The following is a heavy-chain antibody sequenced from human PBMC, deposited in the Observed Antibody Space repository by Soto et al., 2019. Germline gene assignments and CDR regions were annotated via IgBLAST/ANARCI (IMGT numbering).Heavy chain of an antibody. V-gene: IGHV4-39*07. D-gene: IGHD2-2*01. CDR1: GDSISKSGHY. Sequence: PSETLSLTCTVSGDSISKSGHYWGWIRQPPGKALEWIGEIDYRGSTLYNPSLRSRVTMSVDKPKNQFSLNLTSVTAADTAVYYCARVISSRDEYFDYWGQGTVVTVSS. J-gene: IGHJ4*02. CDR3: ARVISSRDEYFDY. CDR2: IDYRGST.